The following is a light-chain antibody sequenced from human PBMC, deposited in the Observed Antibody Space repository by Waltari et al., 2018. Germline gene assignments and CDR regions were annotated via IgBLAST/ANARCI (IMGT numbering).Light chain of an antibody. CDR2: YDS. J-gene: IGLJ2*01. V-gene: IGLV3-21*04. Sequence: SYVVTQSPSVSVAPGETASITCGGDSNGSKSGHLYQQRPGQAPVLVISYDSDRPSGIPERCSGSNSGNTATLTISWVEAEDEADYYCLVWHSTIDHQGVFGGGTKLTVL. CDR1: SNGSKS. CDR3: LVWHSTIDHQGV.